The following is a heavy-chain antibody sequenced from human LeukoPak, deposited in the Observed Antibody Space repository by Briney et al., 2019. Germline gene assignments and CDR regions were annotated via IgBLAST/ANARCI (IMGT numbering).Heavy chain of an antibody. V-gene: IGHV3-23*01. J-gene: IGHJ4*02. Sequence: GGSLRLSCAASGFYFANYAMSWVRQAPGKGLEWVSAISGSGGSTYYADSVKGRFTISRDNSKNTLYLQMNSLRAEDTAVYYCAKDPLRGYESGSNYFDYWGQGTLVTVSS. D-gene: IGHD2-15*01. CDR2: ISGSGGST. CDR1: GFYFANYA. CDR3: AKDPLRGYESGSNYFDY.